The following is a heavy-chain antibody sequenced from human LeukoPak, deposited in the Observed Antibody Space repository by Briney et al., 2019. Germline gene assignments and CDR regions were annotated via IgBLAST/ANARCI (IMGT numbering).Heavy chain of an antibody. D-gene: IGHD6-19*01. Sequence: GGSLRLSCAASGFTFSSYSMNWVRQAPGKGLEWVSYITSSSSTTYYADSVKGRFTISRDNAKNSLYLQMNSLRDEDTAVYYCASGSSGWFDYYGMDVWGQGTTVTVSS. CDR1: GFTFSSYS. V-gene: IGHV3-48*02. CDR3: ASGSSGWFDYYGMDV. CDR2: ITSSSSTT. J-gene: IGHJ6*02.